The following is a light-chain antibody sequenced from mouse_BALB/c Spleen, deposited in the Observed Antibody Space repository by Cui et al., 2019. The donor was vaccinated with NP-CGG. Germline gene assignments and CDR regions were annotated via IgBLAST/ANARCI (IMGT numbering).Light chain of an antibody. J-gene: IGKJ2*01. CDR3: QQHYSTPYT. CDR2: WAS. Sequence: IVMTQSHKFMSTSVGDRVSITSTASQDVSTAVAWYQQKPGQSPKLLIYWASTRHTGVPDRFTGSVSGTDYTLTISSVQAEDLALYYCQQHYSTPYTFGGGTKLEIK. V-gene: IGKV6-25*01. CDR1: QDVSTA.